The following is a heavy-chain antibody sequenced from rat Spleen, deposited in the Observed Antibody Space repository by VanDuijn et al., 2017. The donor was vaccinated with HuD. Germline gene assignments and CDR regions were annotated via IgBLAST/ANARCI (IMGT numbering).Heavy chain of an antibody. V-gene: IGHV5-29*01. CDR3: ARHGYDGSYYYWDY. CDR1: GFTLSDHF. D-gene: IGHD1-12*02. CDR2: INYDGGTP. J-gene: IGHJ2*01. Sequence: EVQLVESDGGLVQPGRSLKLSCAASGFTLSDHFMAWVRQAPTKGLEWVATINYDGGTPYYRDSVKGRFTISRDTAKSTLYLQMDSLRSEDTATYYCARHGYDGSYYYWDYWGQGVMVTVSS.